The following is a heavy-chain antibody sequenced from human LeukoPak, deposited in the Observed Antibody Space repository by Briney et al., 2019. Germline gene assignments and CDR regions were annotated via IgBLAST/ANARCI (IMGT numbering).Heavy chain of an antibody. CDR3: ARDYHGVSGWS. Sequence: VGSLRLSCAASGFTFSSYAMHWVRQAPGKGLEWVAVISYDGSNKYYADSVKGRFTISRDNSKNTLYLQMNSLRAEDTAVYYCARDYHGVSGWSWGQGTLVTVSS. CDR1: GFTFSSYA. V-gene: IGHV3-30*04. D-gene: IGHD6-19*01. J-gene: IGHJ5*02. CDR2: ISYDGSNK.